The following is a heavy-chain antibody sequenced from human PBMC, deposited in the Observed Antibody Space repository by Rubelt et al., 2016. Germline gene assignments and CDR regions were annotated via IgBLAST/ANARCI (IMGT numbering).Heavy chain of an antibody. J-gene: IGHJ6*02. Sequence: GGSLRLSCAASGFTFRSYAMNWVREAPGKGLEWVSAIGGSDERTYYADSVKGRFTISRDNSKNTLHLQMNSLRAEDTALYYCAMTTVNYYYHGMDVWGQGTTVTVSS. CDR1: GFTFRSYA. CDR3: AMTTVNYYYHGMDV. V-gene: IGHV3-23*01. D-gene: IGHD4-17*01. CDR2: IGGSDERT.